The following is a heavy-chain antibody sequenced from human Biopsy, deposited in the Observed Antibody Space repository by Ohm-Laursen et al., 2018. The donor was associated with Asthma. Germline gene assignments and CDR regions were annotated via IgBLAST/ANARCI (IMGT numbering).Heavy chain of an antibody. J-gene: IGHJ4*02. CDR3: AGFCSGGNCPDH. D-gene: IGHD2-15*01. CDR2: IHYSGST. V-gene: IGHV4-59*01. CDR1: GVSIRSYY. Sequence: TLSPTCTVSGVSIRSYYWTWIRQPPGKGLEWIGNIHYSGSTYSNPSLKSRVTISVDTSKKQISLRLSSVIAADTVVYYCAGFCSGGNCPDHWGQGTLVTVSS.